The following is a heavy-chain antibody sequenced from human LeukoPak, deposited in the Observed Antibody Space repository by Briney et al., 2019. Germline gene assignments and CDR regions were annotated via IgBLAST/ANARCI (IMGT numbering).Heavy chain of an antibody. D-gene: IGHD3-16*01. V-gene: IGHV4-31*03. Sequence: SQTLSLTCTVSGGSNSSGGYYWTWIRQHPGKGLEWIGYIYYSGCTYYNPSLKSRVTISVDTSKNQFSLKLSSVTAADTAVYYCASTASWGLFDSWGQGTLVTVSS. CDR3: ASTASWGLFDS. CDR1: GGSNSSGGYY. CDR2: IYYSGCT. J-gene: IGHJ5*01.